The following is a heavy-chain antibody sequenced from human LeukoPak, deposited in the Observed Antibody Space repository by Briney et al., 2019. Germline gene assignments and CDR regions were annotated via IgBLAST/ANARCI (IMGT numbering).Heavy chain of an antibody. D-gene: IGHD3-22*01. CDR1: GGSISSYY. V-gene: IGHV4-59*01. CDR3: ARATLWDSSGYYYPNFDY. J-gene: IGHJ4*02. CDR2: IYYSGST. Sequence: SETLSLTCTVSGGSISSYYWGWIRQPPGKGLEWIGYIYYSGSTNYNPSLKSRVTISVDTSKNQFSLKLSSVTAVDTAVYYCARATLWDSSGYYYPNFDYWGQGTLVTVSS.